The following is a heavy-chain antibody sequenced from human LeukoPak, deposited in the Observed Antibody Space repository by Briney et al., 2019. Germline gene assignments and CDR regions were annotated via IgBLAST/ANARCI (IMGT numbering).Heavy chain of an antibody. V-gene: IGHV4-39*07. CDR2: INHSGST. CDR1: GGSISSGSYY. J-gene: IGHJ3*02. CDR3: ARVGDDAFDI. Sequence: PSQTLSLTCTVSGGSISSGSYYWSWIRQPPGTGLEWFGEINHSGSTNYNPSLKSRVTISVDTSKNQFSLKLSSVTAADTAVYYCARVGDDAFDIWGQGTMVTVSS.